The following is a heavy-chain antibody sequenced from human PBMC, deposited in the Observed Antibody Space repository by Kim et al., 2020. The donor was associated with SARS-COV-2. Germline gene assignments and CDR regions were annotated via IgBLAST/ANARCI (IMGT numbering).Heavy chain of an antibody. CDR2: IGITGGNT. CDR1: GFTFTSYA. CDR3: TKRTSGAWPFDY. D-gene: IGHD2-2*01. Sequence: GGSLRLSCEASGFTFTSYAMTWVRQAPGKGLEWVASIGITGGNTYYADSVKGRFTISRDNSRDTLFLHMNSLRAEDTAVYYCTKRTSGAWPFDYLGQGTLVTVSS. J-gene: IGHJ4*02. V-gene: IGHV3-23*01.